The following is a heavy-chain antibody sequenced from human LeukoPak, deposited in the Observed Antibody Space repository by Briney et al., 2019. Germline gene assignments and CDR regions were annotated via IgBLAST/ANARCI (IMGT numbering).Heavy chain of an antibody. CDR3: ARDLSVAFGGVIVPYYFDY. D-gene: IGHD3-16*02. V-gene: IGHV4-4*07. CDR1: GGSISSYY. Sequence: PSETLSLTCTVSGGSISSYYWSWIRQPAGKGLEWIGRIYTSGSTNYNPSLKSRVTMSVDTSKNQFSLKLSSVTAADTAVYYCARDLSVAFGGVIVPYYFDYWGQGTLVTVPS. J-gene: IGHJ4*02. CDR2: IYTSGST.